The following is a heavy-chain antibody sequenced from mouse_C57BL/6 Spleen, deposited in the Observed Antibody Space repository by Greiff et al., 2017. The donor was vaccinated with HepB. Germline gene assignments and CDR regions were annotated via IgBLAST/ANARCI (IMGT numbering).Heavy chain of an antibody. V-gene: IGHV10-1*01. Sequence: EVKLMESGGRLVQPKGSLKLSCAASGFSFNTYAMNWVRQAPGKGLEWVARIRSKSNNYATYYADSVKDRFTISRDDSESMLYLQMNNLKTEDTAMYYCVRHGELWTVVSPVYFDVWGTGTTVTVSS. CDR1: GFSFNTYA. J-gene: IGHJ1*03. CDR3: VRHGELWTVVSPVYFDV. CDR2: IRSKSNNYAT. D-gene: IGHD1-1*01.